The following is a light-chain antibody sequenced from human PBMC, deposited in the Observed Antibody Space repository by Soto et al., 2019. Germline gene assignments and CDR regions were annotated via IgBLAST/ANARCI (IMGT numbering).Light chain of an antibody. CDR3: SSYTSSSQRV. V-gene: IGLV1-44*01. Sequence: QAVVTQTPSASGTPGQRVTISCSGRNSNIGSNGVYWYQQLPGAAPKLLIYNYNQRPSGVPVRFSGSKSGTSASLAISGLQSEDEADYYCSSYTSSSQRVFGGGTKLTVL. J-gene: IGLJ3*02. CDR1: NSNIGSNG. CDR2: NYN.